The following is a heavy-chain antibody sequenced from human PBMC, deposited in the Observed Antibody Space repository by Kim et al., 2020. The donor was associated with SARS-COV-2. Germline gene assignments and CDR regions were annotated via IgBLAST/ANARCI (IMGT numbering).Heavy chain of an antibody. Sequence: SETLSLTCAVSGGSISSSNWWSWVRQPPGKGLEWIGEIYHSGSTNYNPSLKSRVTISVDKSKNQFSLKLSSVTAADTAVYYCARDSLAYCGGDCSNYGMDVWGQGTTVTVSS. D-gene: IGHD2-21*02. CDR3: ARDSLAYCGGDCSNYGMDV. CDR2: IYHSGST. J-gene: IGHJ6*02. CDR1: GGSISSSNW. V-gene: IGHV4-4*02.